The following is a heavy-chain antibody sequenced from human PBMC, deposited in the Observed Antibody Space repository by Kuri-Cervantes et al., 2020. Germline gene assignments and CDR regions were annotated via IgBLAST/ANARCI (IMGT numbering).Heavy chain of an antibody. Sequence: GESLKISCAASGFTFSDYYMSWIRQAPGKGLEWVSYISSSGSTIYYADSVKGRFTISRDNAKNTLYLQMNSLRADDTAVYYCAREQVAGNRNDAFDIWGQGTMVTVSS. CDR3: AREQVAGNRNDAFDI. D-gene: IGHD6-19*01. V-gene: IGHV3-11*04. CDR1: GFTFSDYY. J-gene: IGHJ3*02. CDR2: ISSSGSTI.